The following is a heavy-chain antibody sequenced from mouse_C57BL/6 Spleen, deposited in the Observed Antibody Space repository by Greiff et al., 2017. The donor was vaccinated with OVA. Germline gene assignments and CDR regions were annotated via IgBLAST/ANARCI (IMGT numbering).Heavy chain of an antibody. V-gene: IGHV2-2*01. CDR2: IWSGGST. CDR1: GFSLTSYG. Sequence: VQRVESGPGLVQPSQSLSITCTVSGFSLTSYGVHWVRQSPGKGLEWLGVIWSGGSTDHNAAFISRMSISKDNSKSQVFFKMNSLQADDTAIYYCARDGGEGYFDYWGQGTTLTVSS. D-gene: IGHD2-3*01. J-gene: IGHJ2*01. CDR3: ARDGGEGYFDY.